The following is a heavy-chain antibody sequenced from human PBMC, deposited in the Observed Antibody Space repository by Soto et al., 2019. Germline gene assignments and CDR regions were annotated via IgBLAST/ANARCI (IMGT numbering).Heavy chain of an antibody. J-gene: IGHJ4*02. CDR2: IWNDGSNK. Sequence: QVQLVESGGGVVQPGRSLRLSCAASGFTFSSYGMHWVRQAPGKGLEWVAVIWNDGSNKYYADSVKGRFTISRDNSKNTLYLQMNSLGAEDTAVYYCARGYMVRGVTRWSSFDYWGQGTLVTVSS. CDR1: GFTFSSYG. V-gene: IGHV3-33*01. D-gene: IGHD3-10*01. CDR3: ARGYMVRGVTRWSSFDY.